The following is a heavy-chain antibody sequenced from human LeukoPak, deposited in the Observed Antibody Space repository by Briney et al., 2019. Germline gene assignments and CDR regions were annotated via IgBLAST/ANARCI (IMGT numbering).Heavy chain of an antibody. D-gene: IGHD1-1*01. J-gene: IGHJ4*02. CDR1: GFTFSSYA. CDR2: ISGSGGST. CDR3: ARGLLDRYYFDY. V-gene: IGHV3-23*01. Sequence: GGSLRLSCAASGFTFSSYAMSRVRQAPGKGLEWVSAISGSGGSTYYADSVKGRFTISRDNSKNTLYLQMNSLRAEDTAVYYCARGLLDRYYFDYWGQGTLVTVSS.